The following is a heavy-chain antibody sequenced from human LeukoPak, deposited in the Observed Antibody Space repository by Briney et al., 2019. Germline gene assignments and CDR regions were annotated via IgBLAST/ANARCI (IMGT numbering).Heavy chain of an antibody. Sequence: WGSLRLSCAASEFSVGSNYMTWVRQAPGKGLECVSLIYSGGSTYYADSVKGRFTISRDNSKNTLYLQMNSLRAEDTAVYYCARAPQDFDYWGQGTLVTVSS. J-gene: IGHJ4*02. V-gene: IGHV3-66*01. CDR3: ARAPQDFDY. CDR1: EFSVGSNY. CDR2: IYSGGST.